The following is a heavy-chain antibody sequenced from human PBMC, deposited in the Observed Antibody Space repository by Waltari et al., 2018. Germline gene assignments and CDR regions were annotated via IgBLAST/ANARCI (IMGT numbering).Heavy chain of an antibody. Sequence: EVQLVESGGGLIQPGGSLRLSCAASGFTVSSNYMSWVRQAPGKGLEWVSVIYSGGSTYYADSVKGRFTISRDNSKNTLYLQMNSLRAEDTAVYYCAREGLQYYYDSSGYSAPGYWGQGTLVTVSS. CDR3: AREGLQYYYDSSGYSAPGY. V-gene: IGHV3-53*01. CDR1: GFTVSSNY. CDR2: IYSGGST. J-gene: IGHJ4*02. D-gene: IGHD3-22*01.